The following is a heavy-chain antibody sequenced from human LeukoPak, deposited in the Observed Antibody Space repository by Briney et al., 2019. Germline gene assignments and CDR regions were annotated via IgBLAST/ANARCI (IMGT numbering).Heavy chain of an antibody. D-gene: IGHD3-10*01. CDR1: GGSISSYY. CDR3: ARGGPLKWFGELLSNYYFDY. CDR2: IYYSGST. J-gene: IGHJ4*02. V-gene: IGHV4-59*01. Sequence: PSETLSLTCTVSGGSISSYYWSWIRQPPGKGLEWIGYIYYSGSTNYNPSLKSRVTISVDTSKNQFSLKLSSVTAADTAVYYCARGGPLKWFGELLSNYYFDYWGQGTVVTVSS.